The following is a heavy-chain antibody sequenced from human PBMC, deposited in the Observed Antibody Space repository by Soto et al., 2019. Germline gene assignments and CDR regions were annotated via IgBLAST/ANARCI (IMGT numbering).Heavy chain of an antibody. Sequence: ASVKVSCKASGYTFTSDGISWVRQAPGQGLEWMGWISAYNGNTNYAQKLQGRVTMTTDTSTSTAYMELSSLRSGATAVYYCATWYDILTGLDYWGEGTLVTVSS. CDR2: ISAYNGNT. CDR1: GYTFTSDG. CDR3: ATWYDILTGLDY. J-gene: IGHJ4*02. D-gene: IGHD3-9*01. V-gene: IGHV1-18*01.